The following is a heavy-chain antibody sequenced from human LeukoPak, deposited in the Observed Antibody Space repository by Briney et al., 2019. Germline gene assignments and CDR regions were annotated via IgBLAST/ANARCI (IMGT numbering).Heavy chain of an antibody. CDR3: VRVPEGDSRPCDS. CDR1: GGSLSGYS. CDR2: IDHGGGT. D-gene: IGHD2-21*01. J-gene: IGHJ4*02. Sequence: SETLSLTCAVYGGSLSGYSWTFVRQTPGKGLEWIGEIDHGGGTGYHPSLKSRVSISIDTSRNQFSLRLSSVTGADTAVYYCVRVPEGDSRPCDSWGQGTLVTVSS. V-gene: IGHV4-34*01.